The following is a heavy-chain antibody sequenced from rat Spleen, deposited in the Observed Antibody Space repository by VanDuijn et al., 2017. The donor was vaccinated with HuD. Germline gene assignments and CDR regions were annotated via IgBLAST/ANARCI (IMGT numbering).Heavy chain of an antibody. J-gene: IGHJ2*01. CDR3: ARRGLQSYYFDY. Sequence: EVQLQESGPGLVKPSQSLSLTCSVTGYSITSGYGWNWIRKFPGNKLEWMGYINSASSTNYNPPLKSQISITRDTSKNQFFLQLTSVTTEDTATYYCARRGLQSYYFDYWGQGVMVTVSS. CDR1: GYSITSGYG. CDR2: INSASST. V-gene: IGHV3-3*01. D-gene: IGHD1-1*01.